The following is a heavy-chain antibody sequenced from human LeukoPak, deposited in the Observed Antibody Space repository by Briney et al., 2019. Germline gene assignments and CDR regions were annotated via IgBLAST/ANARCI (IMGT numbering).Heavy chain of an antibody. CDR2: ISAYNGNT. Sequence: VASVKVSCKASGYTFTSYGITWWRQAPGQGLEWMGWISAYNGNTNYAQKLQGRVTMTTDTSTSTAYMELRSLRSDDTAVYYCARGGWFGELEPDYFDYWGQGTLVTVSS. D-gene: IGHD3-10*01. V-gene: IGHV1-18*04. J-gene: IGHJ4*02. CDR3: ARGGWFGELEPDYFDY. CDR1: GYTFTSYG.